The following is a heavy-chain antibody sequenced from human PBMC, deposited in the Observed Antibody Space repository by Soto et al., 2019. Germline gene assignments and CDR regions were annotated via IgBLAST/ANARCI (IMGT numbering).Heavy chain of an antibody. CDR1: GFTFSSYA. Sequence: GGSLRLSCAASGFTFSSYAMSWVRQAPGKGLEWVSAISGSGGSTYYADSVKGRFTISRDNSKNTLYLQMNSLRAEDTTVYYCAKGLAPSGYDLGWFDPWGQGTLVTVS. J-gene: IGHJ5*02. V-gene: IGHV3-23*01. CDR3: AKGLAPSGYDLGWFDP. CDR2: ISGSGGST. D-gene: IGHD5-12*01.